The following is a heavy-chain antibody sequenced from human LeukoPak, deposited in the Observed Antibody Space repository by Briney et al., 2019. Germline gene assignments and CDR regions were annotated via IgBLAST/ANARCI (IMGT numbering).Heavy chain of an antibody. CDR2: TYYRSKWYV. CDR3: ARGGEGASTDDFDY. Sequence: SQTLSLTCAISGDSVSSNSAAWNWIRQSPSRGLEWLGRTYYRSKWYVDYAVSVQSRIIIKQDTSQNQISLQLNSVTPEDTAVYYCARGGEGASTDDFDYWGQGTLVTVSS. CDR1: GDSVSSNSAA. D-gene: IGHD3-16*01. V-gene: IGHV6-1*01. J-gene: IGHJ4*02.